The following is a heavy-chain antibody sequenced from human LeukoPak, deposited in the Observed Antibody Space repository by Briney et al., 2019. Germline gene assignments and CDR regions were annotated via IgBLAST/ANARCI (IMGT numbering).Heavy chain of an antibody. V-gene: IGHV4-59*08. CDR2: IYYSGST. CDR1: GGSISTYY. Sequence: ASETLSLTCSVSGGSISTYYWSWIRQPPGKGLEWIGYIYYSGSTDYNPSLKSRVTISLDTSKNQFSLKLSSVTAADTAVYYCARHVAGNSYGYEFDYWGQGTLVTVSS. CDR3: ARHVAGNSYGYEFDY. D-gene: IGHD5-18*01. J-gene: IGHJ4*02.